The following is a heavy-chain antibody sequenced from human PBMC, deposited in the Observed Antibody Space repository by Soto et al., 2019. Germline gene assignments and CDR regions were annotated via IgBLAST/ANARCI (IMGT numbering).Heavy chain of an antibody. CDR3: ARIAVGPQPFDP. CDR1: GFSLRSSGMC. D-gene: IGHD2-15*01. CDR2: IFSNDEK. Sequence: SGPTLVNPTQTLTLTCTFSGFSLRSSGMCVSWIRQPPGKALEWLAHIFSNDEKSYSTSLKSRLTISKDTSKSQVVLTMTNMDPVDTATYYCARIAVGPQPFDPWGQGTLVTVSS. V-gene: IGHV2-26*01. J-gene: IGHJ5*02.